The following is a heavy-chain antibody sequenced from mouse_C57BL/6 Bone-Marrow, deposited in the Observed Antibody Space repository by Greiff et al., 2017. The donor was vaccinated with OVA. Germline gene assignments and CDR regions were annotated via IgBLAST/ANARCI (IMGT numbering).Heavy chain of an antibody. J-gene: IGHJ3*01. V-gene: IGHV5-12*01. Sequence: DVQLVESGGGLVQPGGSLKLSCAASGFTFSDYYMYWVRQTPEKRLEWVAYISNGGGSTYYPDTVKGRFTISRDNAKNTLYLQMSRLKSEDTAMYYCASHYDYGFAYWGQGTLVTVSA. CDR1: GFTFSDYY. CDR2: ISNGGGST. CDR3: ASHYDYGFAY. D-gene: IGHD2-4*01.